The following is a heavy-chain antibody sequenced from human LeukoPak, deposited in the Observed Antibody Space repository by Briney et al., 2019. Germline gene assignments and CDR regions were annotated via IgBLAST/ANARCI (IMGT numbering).Heavy chain of an antibody. V-gene: IGHV3-21*01. Sequence: GGSLRLSCAASGFTFSSYSMNWVRQAPGKGLEWVSSISSSSYIYYADSVKGRFTISRDNAKNSLYLQMNSLRAEDTAVYYCARDGYDSRGYGDFDYWGQGTLVTVSS. J-gene: IGHJ4*02. CDR2: ISSSSYI. CDR3: ARDGYDSRGYGDFDY. CDR1: GFTFSSYS. D-gene: IGHD3-22*01.